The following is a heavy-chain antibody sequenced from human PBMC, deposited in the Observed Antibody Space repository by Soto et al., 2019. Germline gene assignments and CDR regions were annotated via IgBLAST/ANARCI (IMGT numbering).Heavy chain of an antibody. J-gene: IGHJ6*02. Sequence: EVQLLESGGGLEQPGGSLRLSCAAAGFTFSNYALTWVRQSPGKGLEWVSTFSGSGSSTYYADSVRGRFTISRDNSKNPLFLQMNSLRVEDTAIYYCARDWTGDTCPCLDVWGQGTTVSVSS. CDR1: GFTFSNYA. CDR3: ARDWTGDTCPCLDV. D-gene: IGHD3-3*01. V-gene: IGHV3-23*01. CDR2: FSGSGSST.